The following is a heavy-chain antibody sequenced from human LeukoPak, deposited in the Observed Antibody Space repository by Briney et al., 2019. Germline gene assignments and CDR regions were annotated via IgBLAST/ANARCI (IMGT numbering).Heavy chain of an antibody. D-gene: IGHD3-16*01. V-gene: IGHV3-30*03. CDR3: ARDLEGGSMDV. Sequence: GGSLRLSCAASGFTFSSYGMHWVRQAPGKGLEWVAVISYDGSNKYYADSVKGRFTISRDNSKNTLYLQMSSLRAEDTAVYYCARDLEGGSMDVWGKGTTVTVSS. CDR2: ISYDGSNK. J-gene: IGHJ6*03. CDR1: GFTFSSYG.